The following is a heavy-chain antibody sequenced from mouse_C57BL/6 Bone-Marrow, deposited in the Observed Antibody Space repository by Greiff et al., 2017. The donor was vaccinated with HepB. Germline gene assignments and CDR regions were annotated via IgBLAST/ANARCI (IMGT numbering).Heavy chain of an antibody. Sequence: QVQLQQPGAELVKPGASVKMSCKASGYTFTSYWITWVKQRPGQGLEWIGDIYPGSGSTNYNEKFKSKATLTVDTSSSTAYMQLSSLTSEDSAVYYCARSSAIYDGDCFAYWGQGTLVTVSA. CDR3: ARSSAIYDGDCFAY. D-gene: IGHD2-3*01. J-gene: IGHJ3*01. CDR1: GYTFTSYW. V-gene: IGHV1-55*01. CDR2: IYPGSGST.